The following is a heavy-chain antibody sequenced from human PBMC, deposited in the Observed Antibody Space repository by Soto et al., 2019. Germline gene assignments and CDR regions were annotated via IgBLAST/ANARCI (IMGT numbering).Heavy chain of an antibody. CDR1: GFTFSSYL. D-gene: IGHD4-4*01. V-gene: IGHV3-7*04. CDR3: AREDHSTYNY. CDR2: IAHDGSET. Sequence: GGSLRLSCIVSGFTFSSYLMSWVRQAPGKEVEWVANIAHDGSETYYVDPVKGRFTISRDNAKNSLYLQLNSLRVEDTAVYYCAREDHSTYNYWGQGTLVTVSS. J-gene: IGHJ4*02.